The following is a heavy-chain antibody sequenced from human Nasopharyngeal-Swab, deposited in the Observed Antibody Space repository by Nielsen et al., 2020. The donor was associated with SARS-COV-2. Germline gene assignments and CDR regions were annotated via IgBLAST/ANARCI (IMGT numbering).Heavy chain of an antibody. J-gene: IGHJ4*02. Sequence: VRQAPGKGLEWVAIVWFDGTNKYYADSVKGRFTISRDSSKNTLYLQMNSLRAEDAAVYYRARDSGFTFGYWIFDYWGQGTLVTVSS. CDR3: ARDSGFTFGYWIFDY. D-gene: IGHD3-22*01. CDR2: VWFDGTNK. V-gene: IGHV3-33*01.